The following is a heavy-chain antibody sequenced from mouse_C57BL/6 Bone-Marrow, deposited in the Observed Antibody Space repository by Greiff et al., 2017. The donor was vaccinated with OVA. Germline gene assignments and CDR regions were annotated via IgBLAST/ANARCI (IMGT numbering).Heavy chain of an antibody. J-gene: IGHJ3*01. CDR3: ARSGITTVVEGAWFAY. Sequence: VQLVESGAELARPGASVKLSCKASGYTFTSYGISWVKQRTGQGLEWIGEIYPRSGNTYYNEKFKGKATLTADKSSSTAYMELRSLTSEDSAVYFCARSGITTVVEGAWFAYWGQGTLVTVSA. CDR1: GYTFTSYG. V-gene: IGHV1-81*01. D-gene: IGHD1-1*01. CDR2: IYPRSGNT.